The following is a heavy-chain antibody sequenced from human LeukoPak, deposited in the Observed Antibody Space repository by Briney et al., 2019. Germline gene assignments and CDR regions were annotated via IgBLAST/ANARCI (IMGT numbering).Heavy chain of an antibody. Sequence: GGSLRLSCAASGFTFSRYGMHWVRQAPGKGLEWVAVIWYDGSNEYYADSVKGRFTIFRDNSKNTLLLQMNSLRAEDTAVYYCARPLVGAALDYWGQGTLVTVSS. D-gene: IGHD1-26*01. V-gene: IGHV3-33*01. CDR2: IWYDGSNE. J-gene: IGHJ4*02. CDR3: ARPLVGAALDY. CDR1: GFTFSRYG.